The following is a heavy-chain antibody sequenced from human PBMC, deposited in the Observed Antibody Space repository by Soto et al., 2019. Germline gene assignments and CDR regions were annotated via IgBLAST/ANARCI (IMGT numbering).Heavy chain of an antibody. J-gene: IGHJ4*02. CDR1: GYTFTGYY. CDR3: AREFGKYYDILTGYPGHYYFDY. D-gene: IGHD3-9*01. V-gene: IGHV1-2*04. Sequence: ASVKVSCKASGYTFTGYYMHWVRQAPGQGLEWMGWISPNSGGTNYAQKFQGWVTMTRDTSISTAYMELSRLRSDDTAVYYCAREFGKYYDILTGYPGHYYFDYWGQGTLFTVSS. CDR2: ISPNSGGT.